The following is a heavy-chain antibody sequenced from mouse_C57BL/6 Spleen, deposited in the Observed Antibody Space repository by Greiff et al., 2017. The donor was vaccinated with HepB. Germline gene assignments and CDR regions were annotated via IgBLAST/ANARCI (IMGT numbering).Heavy chain of an antibody. CDR3: ARSPTGLYAMDY. V-gene: IGHV7-3*01. CDR1: GFTFTDYY. Sequence: EVKVVDSGGGLVQPGGSLSLSCAASGFTFTDYYMSWVRQPPGKALEWLGFIRNKANGYTTEYSASVKGRFTISRDNSQSILYLQMNALRAEDSATYYCARSPTGLYAMDYWGQGTSVTVSS. J-gene: IGHJ4*01. D-gene: IGHD4-1*02. CDR2: IRNKANGYTT.